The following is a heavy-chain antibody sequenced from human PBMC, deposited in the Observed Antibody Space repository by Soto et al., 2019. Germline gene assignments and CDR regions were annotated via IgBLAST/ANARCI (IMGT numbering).Heavy chain of an antibody. Sequence: PGGSLRLSCAASGFTFSSYWMSWVRQAPGKGLEWVANIKQEGSEKYYVDSVKGRFTISRDNAKNSLYLQMNSLRAEDTAVYYCARDSYYDILTGYYIRFDYWGQGTLVTVSS. V-gene: IGHV3-7*01. CDR2: IKQEGSEK. D-gene: IGHD3-9*01. CDR3: ARDSYYDILTGYYIRFDY. CDR1: GFTFSSYW. J-gene: IGHJ4*02.